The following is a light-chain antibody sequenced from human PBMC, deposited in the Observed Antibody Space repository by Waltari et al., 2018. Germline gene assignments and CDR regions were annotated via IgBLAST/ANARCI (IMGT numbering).Light chain of an antibody. CDR3: QQYYSTPT. V-gene: IGKV4-1*01. CDR2: WAS. Sequence: DIVMTQSPDSLAVSLGERATINCKSSQSVLFSSNNKNYLAWYQQKPGQPPQLLIYWASTRESGVPDRFAGSGSGTDFTLTISSLQAEDVAVYYCQQYYSTPTFGQGTTVEIK. CDR1: QSVLFSSNNKNY. J-gene: IGKJ1*01.